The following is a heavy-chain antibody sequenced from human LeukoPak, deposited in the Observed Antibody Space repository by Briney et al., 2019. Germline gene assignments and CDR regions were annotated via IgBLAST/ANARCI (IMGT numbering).Heavy chain of an antibody. CDR3: ARGGGLAYCGGDCYSALVLGY. Sequence: ASVKVSCKASGYTFTSYAMNWVRQAPGQGLEWMGWINTNTGNPTYAQGFTGRFVFSLDTSVSTAYLQISSLKAEDTAVYYCARGGGLAYCGGDCYSALVLGYWGQGTLVTVSS. D-gene: IGHD2-21*02. CDR2: INTNTGNP. J-gene: IGHJ4*02. CDR1: GYTFTSYA. V-gene: IGHV7-4-1*02.